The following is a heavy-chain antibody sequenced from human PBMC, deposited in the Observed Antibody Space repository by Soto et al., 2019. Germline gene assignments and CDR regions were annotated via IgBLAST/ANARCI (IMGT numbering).Heavy chain of an antibody. CDR1: GFSLTTSGMR. D-gene: IGHD2-15*01. Sequence: SGPTLVNPTQTLTLTCTFSGFSLTTSGMRVSWIRQPPGKALEWLARIAWDDDKFYSTYLKTRLTISKDTSKNQVVLTMTNVDPVDTATYYCARYVDGMDVWGQGTTVTVSS. CDR2: IAWDDDK. J-gene: IGHJ6*02. CDR3: ARYVDGMDV. V-gene: IGHV2-70*04.